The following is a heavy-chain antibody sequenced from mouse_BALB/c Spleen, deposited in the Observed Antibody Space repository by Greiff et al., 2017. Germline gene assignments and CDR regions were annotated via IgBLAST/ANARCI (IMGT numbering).Heavy chain of an antibody. V-gene: IGHV2-9*02. CDR3: ARDYYGRYFDY. CDR2: IWAGGST. CDR1: GFSLTSYG. J-gene: IGHJ2*01. D-gene: IGHD1-1*01. Sequence: VQVVESGPGLVAPSQSLSITCTVSGFSLTSYGVHWVRQPPGKGLEWLGVIWAGGSTNYNSALMSRLSISKDNSKSQVFLKMNSLQTDDTARYYCARDYYGRYFDYWGQGTTLTVSS.